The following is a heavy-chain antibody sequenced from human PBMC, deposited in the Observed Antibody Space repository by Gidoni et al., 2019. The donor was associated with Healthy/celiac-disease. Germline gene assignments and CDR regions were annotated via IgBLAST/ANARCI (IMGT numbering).Heavy chain of an antibody. V-gene: IGHV3-21*01. Sequence: EVQLVESGGGLVKPGGSLRLSCAASGFTFSSYSMNWVRQAPGKGLEWVSSISSSSSYIYYADSVKGRFTISRDNAKNSLYLQMNSLRAEDTAVYYCARSGGIAVAGYDAFDIWGQGTMVTVSS. CDR2: ISSSSSYI. J-gene: IGHJ3*02. CDR1: GFTFSSYS. D-gene: IGHD6-19*01. CDR3: ARSGGIAVAGYDAFDI.